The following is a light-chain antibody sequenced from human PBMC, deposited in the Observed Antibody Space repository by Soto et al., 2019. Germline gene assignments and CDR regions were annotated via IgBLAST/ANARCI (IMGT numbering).Light chain of an antibody. Sequence: EIVLTQSPGTLSLSPGERATLPCRASQTVTSSFLAWYQQKPGQAPRLLIYGASNRATDIPDRFSGSGSGTAFTLAISRVEPEDFAVYYCQQYGSSPRTFGQGTKVDIK. CDR2: GAS. J-gene: IGKJ1*01. CDR3: QQYGSSPRT. CDR1: QTVTSSF. V-gene: IGKV3-20*01.